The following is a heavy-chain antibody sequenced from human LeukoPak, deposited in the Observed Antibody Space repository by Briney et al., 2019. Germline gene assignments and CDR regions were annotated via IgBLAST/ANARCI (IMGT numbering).Heavy chain of an antibody. Sequence: SETLSLTCNVSGGSVIGYYWSWIRQPAGKGLEWIGRIYSSGSTYYNPSLKSRVTISVDTSKNQFSLKLSSVAAADTAVYYCARARGSYYYYYMDVWGKGTTVTVSS. CDR3: ARARGSYYYYYMDV. J-gene: IGHJ6*03. CDR1: GGSVIGYY. D-gene: IGHD6-25*01. CDR2: IYSSGST. V-gene: IGHV4-4*07.